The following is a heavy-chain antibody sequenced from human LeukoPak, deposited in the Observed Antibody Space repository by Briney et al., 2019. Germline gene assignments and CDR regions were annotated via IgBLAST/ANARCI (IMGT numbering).Heavy chain of an antibody. V-gene: IGHV3-53*01. CDR2: IYSGGST. CDR3: VTDLVTKGYFDC. D-gene: IGHD2-21*02. Sequence: HPGGSLRLSCAASGFTVSSNYMSWVRQAPGKGLEWVSVIYSGGSTYYADSVKGRFTISRDNPKNTLYLQMNSLRAEDTAVYYCVTDLVTKGYFDCWGQGTLVTVSS. J-gene: IGHJ4*02. CDR1: GFTVSSNY.